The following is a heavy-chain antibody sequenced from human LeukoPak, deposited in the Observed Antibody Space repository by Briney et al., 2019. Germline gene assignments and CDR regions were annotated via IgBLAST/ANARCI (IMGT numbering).Heavy chain of an antibody. V-gene: IGHV3-7*01. CDR3: TREIVQDYSDYKSYFDS. CDR2: IKQDGSEE. Sequence: GGSLRLSCVASGFTFNNYWMNWVRQAPGKGLEWVATIKQDGSEEYYVDSVKGRFTISRDNAKDSLYLQMNSLRAEDTAVYYCTREIVQDYSDYKSYFDSWGQGALVTVSS. CDR1: GFTFNNYW. J-gene: IGHJ4*02. D-gene: IGHD4-11*01.